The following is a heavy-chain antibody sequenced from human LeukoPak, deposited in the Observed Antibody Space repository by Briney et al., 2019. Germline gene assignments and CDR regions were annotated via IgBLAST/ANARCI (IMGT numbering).Heavy chain of an antibody. D-gene: IGHD3-22*01. CDR2: IKQDGSEK. CDR3: ARDFPYYYDSTTYREGDAFDI. CDR1: GFTFSRYW. V-gene: IGHV3-7*01. J-gene: IGHJ3*02. Sequence: GGSLRLSCAASGFTFSRYWMSWVRQAPGKGLEWVANIKQDGSEKYVDSVKGRFTISRDNAKNSLYLQMNSLRTEDTAVYYCARDFPYYYDSTTYREGDAFDIWGQGTVVTVSS.